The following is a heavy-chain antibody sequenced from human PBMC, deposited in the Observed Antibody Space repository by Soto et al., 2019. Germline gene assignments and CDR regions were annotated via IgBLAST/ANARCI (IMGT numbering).Heavy chain of an antibody. CDR2: IYYSGST. CDR1: GGSISSYY. CDR3: ARHGYDFWSGYLSWFDP. D-gene: IGHD3-3*01. Sequence: PSETLSLTCTVSGGSISSYYWSWIRQPPGKGLEWIGYIYYSGSTNYNPSLKSRVTISVDTSKNQFSLKLSSVTAADTAVYYCARHGYDFWSGYLSWFDPWGQGTLVTVSS. V-gene: IGHV4-59*08. J-gene: IGHJ5*02.